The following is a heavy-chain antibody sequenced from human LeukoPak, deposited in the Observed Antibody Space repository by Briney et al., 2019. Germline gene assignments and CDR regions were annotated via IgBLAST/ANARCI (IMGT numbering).Heavy chain of an antibody. CDR2: ISSTSSYI. CDR3: VRSRGYSGYDFDY. D-gene: IGHD5-12*01. CDR1: GFTFSSHA. Sequence: GGSLRLSCAASGFTFSSHALNWVRQAPGKGLEWVSSISSTSSYIYYADSVKGRFTISRDNAKNSLYLQMNSLRAEDTAVYYCVRSRGYSGYDFDYWGQGTLVTVSS. J-gene: IGHJ4*02. V-gene: IGHV3-21*01.